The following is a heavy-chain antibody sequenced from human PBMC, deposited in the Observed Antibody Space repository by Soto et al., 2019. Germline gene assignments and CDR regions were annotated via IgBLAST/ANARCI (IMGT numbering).Heavy chain of an antibody. Sequence: EVQLVESGGGLVKPGGSLRISCAASGFTFTSAWMNWVRQAPGQGLEWVGRIKSKSEGGSTDYAAPVKGRFTISRDDSKTTLYLQMNSPKTEDTAVYYCTSDQGGEVVVDYWGQGTLVTVSS. V-gene: IGHV3-15*07. CDR1: GFTFTSAW. CDR2: IKSKSEGGST. J-gene: IGHJ4*02. D-gene: IGHD2-15*01. CDR3: TSDQGGEVVVDY.